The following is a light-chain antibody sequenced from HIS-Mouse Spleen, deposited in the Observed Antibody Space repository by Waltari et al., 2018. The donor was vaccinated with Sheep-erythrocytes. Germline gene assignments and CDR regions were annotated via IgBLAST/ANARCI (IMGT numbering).Light chain of an antibody. J-gene: IGLJ1*01. CDR1: SSNIGSNT. Sequence: QSVLTQPPSASGTPGQRVTISCSGSSSNIGSNTVNWYQQLPGTAPKLLIYSNNQRPSGVRDRFSGSKSGTSASLAISGLQSEDEADYYCAASDDSLNGYVFGTGTKVTVL. V-gene: IGLV1-44*01. CDR3: AASDDSLNGYV. CDR2: SNN.